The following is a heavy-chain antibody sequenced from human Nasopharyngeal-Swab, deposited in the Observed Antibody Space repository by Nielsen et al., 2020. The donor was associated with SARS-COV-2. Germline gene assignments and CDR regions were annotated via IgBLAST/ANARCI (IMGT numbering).Heavy chain of an antibody. D-gene: IGHD6-13*01. J-gene: IGHJ3*02. Sequence: GESLKISCAASGFTFSDYYMSWIRQAPGKGPEWVSYISSSSSYTNYADSVKGRLTISRDNAKNSLYLQMNSLRAEDTAVYYCARDAAAGSGAFDIWGQGTMVTVSS. CDR1: GFTFSDYY. CDR3: ARDAAAGSGAFDI. CDR2: ISSSSSYT. V-gene: IGHV3-11*06.